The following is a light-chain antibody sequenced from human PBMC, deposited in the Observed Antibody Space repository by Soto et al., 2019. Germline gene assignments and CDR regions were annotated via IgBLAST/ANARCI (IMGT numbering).Light chain of an antibody. CDR1: QSVSSN. V-gene: IGKV3-15*01. J-gene: IGKJ5*01. CDR2: GAS. Sequence: EIVLTQSPATLSLSPGERATLSCRASQSVSSNLACYQQKAGQAPRGLIYGASTRATGIPARFSGSGSGTEFTLTVSSLQSEGFAVYYCQQYNNGPPIVFGQGTRLEI. CDR3: QQYNNGPPIV.